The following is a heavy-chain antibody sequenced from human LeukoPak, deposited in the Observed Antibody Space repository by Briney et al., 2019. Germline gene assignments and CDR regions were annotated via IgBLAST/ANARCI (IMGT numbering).Heavy chain of an antibody. Sequence: GGSLRLSCAASGFSFNSDWMDWVRQAPGKGLEWVANIKHDESEKNYLDSVKGRFTISRDNAQNSLYLQMNGLRAEDTAVYYCVVGGSPGYWGQGTLVTVSS. D-gene: IGHD2-15*01. V-gene: IGHV3-7*01. CDR2: IKHDESEK. CDR1: GFSFNSDW. J-gene: IGHJ4*02. CDR3: VVGGSPGY.